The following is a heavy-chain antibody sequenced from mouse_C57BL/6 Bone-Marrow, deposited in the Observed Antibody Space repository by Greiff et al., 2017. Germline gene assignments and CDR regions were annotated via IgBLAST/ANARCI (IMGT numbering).Heavy chain of an antibody. CDR1: GYTFTSYW. J-gene: IGHJ3*01. CDR2: INPSSGYT. CDR3: CIYYGNPWCAY. V-gene: IGHV1-7*01. D-gene: IGHD2-1*01. Sequence: QVQLKESGAELAKPGASVKLSCKASGYTFTSYWMHWVKQRPGQGLEWIGYINPSSGYTKYNQKFKDKATLTADKSSSTAYMQLSSLTYEDSAVYYCCIYYGNPWCAYWGQGTLVTVSA.